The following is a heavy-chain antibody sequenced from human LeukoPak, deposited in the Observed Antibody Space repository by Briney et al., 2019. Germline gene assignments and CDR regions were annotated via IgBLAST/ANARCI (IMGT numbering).Heavy chain of an antibody. CDR1: RFTFSDYW. J-gene: IGHJ3*01. D-gene: IGHD2-15*01. CDR2: INSDVSRP. CDR3: ARETREAGSGDHQTDSFDV. V-gene: IGHV3-74*01. Sequence: GGSLRLSCAASRFTFSDYWMHWVRQAPGKGLVWVSRINSDVSRPSYADSVKGRFTISRDNAKNILYLQMNSLRAEDTALYYCARETREAGSGDHQTDSFDVWGQGTMVSVSS.